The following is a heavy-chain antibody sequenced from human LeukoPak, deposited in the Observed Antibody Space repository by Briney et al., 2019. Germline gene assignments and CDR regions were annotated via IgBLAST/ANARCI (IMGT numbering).Heavy chain of an antibody. CDR1: GGSIRSSSYY. J-gene: IGHJ5*02. CDR2: IYYSGST. Sequence: SETLSLTRTVSGGSIRSSSYYWGWIRQPPGKGLEWIGSIYYSGSTYYNPSLKSRVTISVDTSKNQFSLKLSSVTAADTVVYYCAREGIAAAGTGVNWFDPWGQGTLVTVSS. V-gene: IGHV4-39*07. D-gene: IGHD6-13*01. CDR3: AREGIAAAGTGVNWFDP.